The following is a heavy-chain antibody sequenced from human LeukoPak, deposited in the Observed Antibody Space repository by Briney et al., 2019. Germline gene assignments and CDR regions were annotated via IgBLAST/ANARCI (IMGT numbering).Heavy chain of an antibody. D-gene: IGHD5-12*01. V-gene: IGHV4-30-2*01. Sequence: SSKTLSLTCAVSGGSISSGGYSWSWVRQPPGEGLEWVGYIYHSGSTYYNPSLQSRVTISPDRSKNQFSLKLSSMTAADTAVYYCASGNTGYDRDSFDIWGQGTMVTVSS. CDR2: IYHSGST. J-gene: IGHJ3*02. CDR1: GGSISSGGYS. CDR3: ASGNTGYDRDSFDI.